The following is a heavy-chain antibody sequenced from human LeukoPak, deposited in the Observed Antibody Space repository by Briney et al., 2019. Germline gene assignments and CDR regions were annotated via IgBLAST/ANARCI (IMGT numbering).Heavy chain of an antibody. D-gene: IGHD5-18*01. J-gene: IGHJ5*02. Sequence: PSEPLSLTCTVSGDSISSSYWSWIRQPPGKGLEWIGYISYSGSTSSNPSLRSRVTISVDTSKNQFSLRLTSVTAADTAMYYCARGGQLNWFDPWGQGTLVTVSS. CDR2: ISYSGST. CDR1: GDSISSSY. CDR3: ARGGQLNWFDP. V-gene: IGHV4-59*01.